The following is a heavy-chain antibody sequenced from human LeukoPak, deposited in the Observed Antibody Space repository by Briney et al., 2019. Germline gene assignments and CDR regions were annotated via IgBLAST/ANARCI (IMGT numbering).Heavy chain of an antibody. CDR1: GFAFSDYN. J-gene: IGHJ4*02. V-gene: IGHV3-48*04. D-gene: IGHD3-22*01. Sequence: GGSLRLSCAASGFAFSDYNMNWVRQAPGKGLEWVSYISTSSVNIYYADSVKGRFTISRDNAKNSLYLQMNSLRAEDTAVYYCAKVFQDVAYYQDSKVFLNWGQGTLVTVSS. CDR3: AKVFQDVAYYQDSKVFLN. CDR2: ISTSSVNI.